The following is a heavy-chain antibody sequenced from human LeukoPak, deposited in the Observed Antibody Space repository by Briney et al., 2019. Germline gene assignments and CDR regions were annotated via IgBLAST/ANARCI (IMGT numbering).Heavy chain of an antibody. D-gene: IGHD1-14*01. V-gene: IGHV4-59*08. J-gene: IGHJ3*01. CDR3: ARQPGGTAAFDV. CDR1: ADSMTHYY. Sequence: SETLSLTCTVSADSMTHYYWSWIRQPPGKGLEWIAYSHNNGETKYNPSLKSRITISVDTSKNQFSLRLRSVTAADTAVYFCARQPGGTAAFDVWGRGTTVTVSA. CDR2: SHNNGET.